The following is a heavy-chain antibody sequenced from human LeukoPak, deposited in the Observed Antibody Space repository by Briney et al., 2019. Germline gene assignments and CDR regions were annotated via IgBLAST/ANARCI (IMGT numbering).Heavy chain of an antibody. CDR1: GFTFSSYG. Sequence: PGGSLRLSCAAYGFTFSSYGMHWVRQAPGKGLEWVAVIWYDGSNKYYADSVKGRFTISRDNSKNTLYLQMNSLRAEDTAVYYCARDALYENYYYYYGMDVWGQGTTVTVSS. J-gene: IGHJ6*02. D-gene: IGHD2-8*01. V-gene: IGHV3-33*01. CDR3: ARDALYENYYYYYGMDV. CDR2: IWYDGSNK.